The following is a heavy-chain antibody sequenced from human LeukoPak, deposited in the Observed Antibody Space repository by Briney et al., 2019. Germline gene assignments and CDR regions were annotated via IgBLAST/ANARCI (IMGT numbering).Heavy chain of an antibody. V-gene: IGHV1-3*01. CDR1: GYTFTSYA. J-gene: IGHJ4*02. D-gene: IGHD3-3*01. CDR3: ARAHITIFGVVRPFDY. CDR2: ISAGNGNT. Sequence: RASVKVSCKASGYTFTSYAMHWVRQAPGQRLEWMGWISAGNGNTKYSQKFQGRVTITRDTSASTAYMELSSLRSEDTAVYYCARAHITIFGVVRPFDYWGQGTLVTVSS.